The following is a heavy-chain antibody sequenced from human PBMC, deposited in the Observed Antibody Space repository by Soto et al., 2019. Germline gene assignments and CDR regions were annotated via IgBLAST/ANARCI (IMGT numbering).Heavy chain of an antibody. CDR2: ISGSGSTYI. D-gene: IGHD6-6*01. CDR1: GFTFSSYS. Sequence: GGSLRLSCAASGFTFSSYSMNWVRQAPGKGLEWVSGISGSGSTYIYYADSVKGRFIISRDNAKNSLFLQMNSLRAEDTALYYCARDEEARPYFYGMDVWGQGTTVTVYS. J-gene: IGHJ6*02. V-gene: IGHV3-21*01. CDR3: ARDEEARPYFYGMDV.